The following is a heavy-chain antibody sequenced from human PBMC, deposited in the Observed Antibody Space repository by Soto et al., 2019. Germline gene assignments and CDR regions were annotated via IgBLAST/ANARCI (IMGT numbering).Heavy chain of an antibody. D-gene: IGHD3-3*01. Sequence: PGGSLRLSCAASGFTVSSNYMNWVRQAPGKGLEWVAALSYDGSNKNYADSVKGRFTISRDNSKSTLYLQMNSLTIEDTAVYYCVRDGLNITTTGDGYSWAQGTVLPISS. V-gene: IGHV3-30*03. CDR3: VRDGLNITTTGDGYS. CDR2: LSYDGSNK. J-gene: IGHJ1*01. CDR1: GFTVSSNY.